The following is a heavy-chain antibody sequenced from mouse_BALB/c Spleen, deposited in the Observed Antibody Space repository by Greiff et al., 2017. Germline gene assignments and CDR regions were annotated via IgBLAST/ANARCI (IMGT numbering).Heavy chain of an antibody. CDR1: GFTFSSFG. Sequence: DVMLVESGGGLVQPGGSRKLSCAASGFTFSSFGMHWVRQAPEKGLEWVAYISSGSSTIYYADTVKGRFTISRDNPKNTLFLQMTSLRSEDTAMYYCARGDYDHHAMDYWGQGTSVTVSS. V-gene: IGHV5-17*02. CDR2: ISSGSSTI. CDR3: ARGDYDHHAMDY. D-gene: IGHD2-4*01. J-gene: IGHJ4*01.